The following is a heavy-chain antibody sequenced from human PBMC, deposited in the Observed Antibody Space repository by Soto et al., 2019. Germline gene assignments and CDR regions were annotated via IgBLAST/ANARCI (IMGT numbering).Heavy chain of an antibody. CDR1: GYTFTSYG. J-gene: IGHJ4*02. CDR3: AREYYYGSGPTY. CDR2: ISAYNGNT. D-gene: IGHD3-10*01. Sequence: QVQLVQSGAEVKKPGASVKVSCKASGYTFTSYGIRWVRQAPGQGLEWMGWISAYNGNTNYSQQLQGRGTMTTDTSTSTAYMELRSLRSDDTAVDYCAREYYYGSGPTYWGQGTLVTVSS. V-gene: IGHV1-18*01.